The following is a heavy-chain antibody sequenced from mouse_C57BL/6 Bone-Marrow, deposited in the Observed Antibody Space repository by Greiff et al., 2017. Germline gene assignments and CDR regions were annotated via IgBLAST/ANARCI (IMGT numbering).Heavy chain of an antibody. J-gene: IGHJ4*01. CDR3: ARSGAYYSNFYAMDY. D-gene: IGHD2-5*01. V-gene: IGHV1-61*01. Sequence: QVQLQQPGAELVRPGSSVKLSCKASGYTFTSYWMDWVKQRPGQGLEWIGNIYPSDSETHYNQKFKDKATLTVDKSSSTAYMELNSLTSEDSAVYYCARSGAYYSNFYAMDYWGQGTSVTVSS. CDR2: IYPSDSET. CDR1: GYTFTSYW.